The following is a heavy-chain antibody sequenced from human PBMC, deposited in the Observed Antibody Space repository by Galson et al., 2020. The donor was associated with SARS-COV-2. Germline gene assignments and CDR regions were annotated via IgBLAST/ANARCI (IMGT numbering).Heavy chain of an antibody. V-gene: IGHV1-8*01. CDR2: MNPKSGNT. CDR1: GHTFTNYD. Sequence: ASVKVSCKASGHTFTNYDINWVRQATGEGLEWMGWMNPKSGNTGYVQKFQGRVTMTRDTSTSTAYMELSSLRSEDTAVYYCARVWERGFSYGNWFDPWGQGTLVTVSS. D-gene: IGHD5-18*01. J-gene: IGHJ5*02. CDR3: ARVWERGFSYGNWFDP.